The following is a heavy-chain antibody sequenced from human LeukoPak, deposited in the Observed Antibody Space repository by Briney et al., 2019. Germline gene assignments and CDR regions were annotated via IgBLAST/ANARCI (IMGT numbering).Heavy chain of an antibody. CDR2: IYHSGST. V-gene: IGHV4-38-2*02. CDR3: ARDGGPVVPAAIDY. Sequence: SETLSLTCTVSGYSISSGYYWGWIRQPPGKGLEWIGSIYHSGSTYYNPSLKSRVTISVDTSKNQSSLKLSSVTAADPAVYYCARDGGPVVPAAIDYWGQGTLVTVSS. D-gene: IGHD2-2*01. J-gene: IGHJ4*02. CDR1: GYSISSGYY.